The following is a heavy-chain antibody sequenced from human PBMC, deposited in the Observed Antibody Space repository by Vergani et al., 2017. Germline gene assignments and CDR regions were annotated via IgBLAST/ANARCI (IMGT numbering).Heavy chain of an antibody. CDR3: ARIPSTLTTTTHYYGMDV. Sequence: QVTLRESGPALVKPTQTLTLTCTFSGFSLSTSGMCVSWIRQPPGKALEWLALIDWDDDKYYSTSLKTRLTISKDTSKNQVVLTMTNMDPVDTATYYCARIPSTLTTTTHYYGMDVWGQGTTVTVSS. J-gene: IGHJ6*02. CDR2: IDWDDDK. V-gene: IGHV2-70*01. D-gene: IGHD3-22*01. CDR1: GFSLSTSGMC.